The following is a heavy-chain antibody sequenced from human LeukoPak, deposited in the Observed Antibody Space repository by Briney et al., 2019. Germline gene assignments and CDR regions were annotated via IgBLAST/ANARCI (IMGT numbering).Heavy chain of an antibody. Sequence: SGGSLRLSCAASGFTFSSYSMNWVRQAPGKGLEWVSSISSSSSYIYYADSVKGRFTISRDNARNSLYLQMNSLRAEDTAVYYCARARSHYYAFDIWGQGTMVTVSS. CDR2: ISSSSSYI. J-gene: IGHJ3*02. CDR3: ARARSHYYAFDI. V-gene: IGHV3-21*01. CDR1: GFTFSSYS. D-gene: IGHD1-26*01.